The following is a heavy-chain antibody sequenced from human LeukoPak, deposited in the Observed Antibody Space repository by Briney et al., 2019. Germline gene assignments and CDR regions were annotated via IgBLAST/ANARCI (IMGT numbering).Heavy chain of an antibody. V-gene: IGHV4-59*08. CDR1: GGSISSYY. CDR2: IYYSGST. Sequence: TLSLTCTVSGGSISSYYWRWIRQPPGKGLEWIGYIYYSGSTNYNPSLKSRVTISVDTSKNQFSLKLSSVTAADTAVYYCAKSIILAVAGGYFDYWGQGTLITVSS. CDR3: AKSIILAVAGGYFDY. J-gene: IGHJ4*02. D-gene: IGHD6-19*01.